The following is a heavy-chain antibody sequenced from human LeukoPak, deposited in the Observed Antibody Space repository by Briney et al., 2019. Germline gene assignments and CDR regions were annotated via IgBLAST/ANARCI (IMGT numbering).Heavy chain of an antibody. J-gene: IGHJ5*02. CDR1: GFTFGDYG. CDR3: ARHDWFDP. V-gene: IGHV3-66*04. CDR2: IYSGGST. Sequence: GGSLRLSCAASGFTFGDYGMSWVRQAPGKGLEWVSVIYSGGSTYYADSVKGRFTISRDNSKNTLYLQMNSLRAEDTAIYYCARHDWFDPWGQGTLVTVSS.